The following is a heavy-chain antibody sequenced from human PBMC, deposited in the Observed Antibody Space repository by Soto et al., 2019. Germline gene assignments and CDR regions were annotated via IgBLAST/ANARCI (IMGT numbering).Heavy chain of an antibody. CDR1: GFTFSSYA. V-gene: IGHV3-30-3*01. D-gene: IGHD2-15*01. CDR2: ISYDGSNK. J-gene: IGHJ6*02. Sequence: GGSLRLSCAASGFTFSSYAMHWVRQAPGKGLEWVAVISYDGSNKYYADSVKGRFTISRDNSKNTLYLQMISLRAEDTAVYYCASEYCSGGSCYYYGMDVWGQGT. CDR3: ASEYCSGGSCYYYGMDV.